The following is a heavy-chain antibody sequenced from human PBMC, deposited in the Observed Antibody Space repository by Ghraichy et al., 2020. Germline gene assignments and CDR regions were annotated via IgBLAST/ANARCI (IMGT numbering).Heavy chain of an antibody. CDR2: INSDGSST. D-gene: IGHD3-3*01. CDR3: AREKASRSGNYWSGYYNYYYGMDV. Sequence: GGYLRLSCAASGFTFSSYWMHWVRQAPGKGLVWVSRINSDGSSTSYADSVKGRFTISRDNAKNTLYLQMNSLRAEDTAVYYCAREKASRSGNYWSGYYNYYYGMDVWGQGTTVTVSS. CDR1: GFTFSSYW. J-gene: IGHJ6*02. V-gene: IGHV3-74*01.